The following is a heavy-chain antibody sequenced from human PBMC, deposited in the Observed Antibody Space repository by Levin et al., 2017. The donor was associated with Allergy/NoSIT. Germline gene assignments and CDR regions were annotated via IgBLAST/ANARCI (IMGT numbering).Heavy chain of an antibody. J-gene: IGHJ4*02. CDR2: INHSGST. CDR3: ARGLLERLGSFDY. D-gene: IGHD1-1*01. V-gene: IGHV4-34*01. CDR1: GGSFSGYY. Sequence: PSETLSLTCAVYGGSFSGYYWSWIRQPPGKGLEWIGEINHSGSTNYNPSLKSRVTISVDTSKNQFSLKLSSVTAADTAVYYCARGLLERLGSFDYWGQGTLVTVSS.